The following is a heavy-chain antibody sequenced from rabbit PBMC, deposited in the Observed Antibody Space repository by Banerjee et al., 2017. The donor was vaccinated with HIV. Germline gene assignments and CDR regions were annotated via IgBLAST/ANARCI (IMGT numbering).Heavy chain of an antibody. D-gene: IGHD4-2*01. CDR2: IYPGFGIT. J-gene: IGHJ4*01. V-gene: IGHV1S45*01. CDR1: GFDFSSGYD. CDR3: ARGVVGSNGFNL. Sequence: QEQLEESGGGLVKPEGSLTLTCKASGFDFSSGYDMCWVRQAPGKGLEWIAYIYPGFGITNYANSVKGRFTISRTSSTTVTLQLNSLTAADTATYFCARGVVGSNGFNLWGQGTLVTVS.